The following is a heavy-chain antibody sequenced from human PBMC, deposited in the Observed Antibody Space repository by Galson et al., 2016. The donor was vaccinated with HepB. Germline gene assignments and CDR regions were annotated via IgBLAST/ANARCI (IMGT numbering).Heavy chain of an antibody. J-gene: IGHJ4*02. D-gene: IGHD3-10*01. CDR2: IYYSGST. V-gene: IGHV4-31*03. Sequence: TLSLTCTVSGGSISSGRYYWSWIRQHPGKGLEWIGYIYYSGSTYYNPSLKSRITISVDTSRNQFSLRLSSVTAADTAVYYCARDAITMVRGVPLYYFDDWGQGTLVTVSS. CDR1: GGSISSGRYY. CDR3: ARDAITMVRGVPLYYFDD.